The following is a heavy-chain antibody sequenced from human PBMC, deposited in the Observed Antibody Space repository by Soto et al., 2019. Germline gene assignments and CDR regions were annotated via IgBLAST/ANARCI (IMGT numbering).Heavy chain of an antibody. J-gene: IGHJ5*02. Sequence: SETLSLTCTVSGGSISSGDYYWSWIRQPPGKGLEWIGYIYYSGSTYYNPSLKSRVTISVDTSKNQFSLKLSSVTAADTAVYYCAIVLKQQLVNVGWFDPWGQGTLVTVSS. V-gene: IGHV4-30-4*01. CDR1: GGSISSGDYY. CDR2: IYYSGST. D-gene: IGHD6-13*01. CDR3: AIVLKQQLVNVGWFDP.